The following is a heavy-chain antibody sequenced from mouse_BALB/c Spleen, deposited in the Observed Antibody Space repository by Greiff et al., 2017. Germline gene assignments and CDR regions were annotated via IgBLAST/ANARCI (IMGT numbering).Heavy chain of an antibody. V-gene: IGHV1-18*01. CDR3: ARMGDGYYVAWFAY. J-gene: IGHJ3*01. D-gene: IGHD2-3*01. CDR2: INPNNGGT. CDR1: GYTFTDYN. Sequence: EVQLQQSGPELVKPGASVKIPCKASGYTFTDYNMDWVKQSHGKSLEWIGDINPNNGGTIYNQKFKGKATLTVDKSSSTAYMELRSLTSEDTAVYYCARMGDGYYVAWFAYWGQGTLVTVSA.